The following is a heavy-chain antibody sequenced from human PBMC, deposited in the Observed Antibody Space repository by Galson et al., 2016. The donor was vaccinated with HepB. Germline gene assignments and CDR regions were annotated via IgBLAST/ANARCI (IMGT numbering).Heavy chain of an antibody. CDR3: ARQTKYTSGWFKRSELYNWFDP. V-gene: IGHV3-11*01. Sequence: SLRLSCAASGFTFRDYHMNWIRQAPGKGLEWVSYISSGGSVIHYADSVKGRFAISRDNAKNSLYLQMNSLRVEDTALYYCARQTKYTSGWFKRSELYNWFDPWGQGSLVTVSS. CDR1: GFTFRDYH. D-gene: IGHD6-19*01. CDR2: ISSGGSVI. J-gene: IGHJ5*02.